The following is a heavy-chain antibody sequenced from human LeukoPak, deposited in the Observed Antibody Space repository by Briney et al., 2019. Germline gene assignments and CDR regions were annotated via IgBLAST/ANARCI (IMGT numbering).Heavy chain of an antibody. CDR2: INPYSGFT. V-gene: IGHV1-2*02. CDR3: APSAEAYNSWLGV. Sequence: ASVKVSCKASGYKFIHYYMHWVRQAPGQGLEFMGWINPYSGFTNYDQKFRGMVTITRDTSISTVYLEVRSLAADETAVYYCAPSAEAYNSWLGVWGQGTLVTVSS. J-gene: IGHJ4*02. CDR1: GYKFIHYY. D-gene: IGHD3-10*01.